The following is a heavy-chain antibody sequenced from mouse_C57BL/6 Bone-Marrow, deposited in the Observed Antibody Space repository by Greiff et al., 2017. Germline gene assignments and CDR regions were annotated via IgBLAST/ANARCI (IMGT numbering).Heavy chain of an antibody. CDR2: ISSGSSTI. CDR3: ARGGDYHYYAMDY. D-gene: IGHD2-4*01. Sequence: EVQLQESGGGLVKPGGSLKLSCAASGFTFSDYGMHWVRQAPEKGLEWVAYISSGSSTIYYADTVKGRFTISRDNAKNTLFLQMTSLRSEDTAMYYCARGGDYHYYAMDYWGQGTSVTVSS. CDR1: GFTFSDYG. J-gene: IGHJ4*01. V-gene: IGHV5-17*01.